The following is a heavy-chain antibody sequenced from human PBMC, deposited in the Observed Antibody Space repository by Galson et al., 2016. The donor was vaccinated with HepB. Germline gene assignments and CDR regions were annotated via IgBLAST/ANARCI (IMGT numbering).Heavy chain of an antibody. Sequence: ETLSLTCSVSGGSISTYYWSWLRQPPGKGLQWIGYSDYDGSANHNVSLMSRVGISVDSSKNQFSLKLKSVTAADTSVYYCPRISYRSGRSFDSWGQGILVIVSS. D-gene: IGHD3-16*02. CDR2: SDYDGSA. CDR1: GGSISTYY. V-gene: IGHV4-59*01. J-gene: IGHJ4*02. CDR3: PRISYRSGRSFDS.